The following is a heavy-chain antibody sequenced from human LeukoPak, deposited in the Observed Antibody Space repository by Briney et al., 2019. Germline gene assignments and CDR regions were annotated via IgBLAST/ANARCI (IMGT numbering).Heavy chain of an antibody. CDR1: GFTFSSYA. CDR2: ISYDGSNK. D-gene: IGHD6-13*01. CDR3: AKGNIAAAGTVDY. V-gene: IGHV3-30*04. J-gene: IGHJ4*02. Sequence: GGSLRLSCAASGFTFSSYAMHWVRQAPGKGLGWVAVISYDGSNKYYADSVKGRFTISRDNSKNTPYLQMNSLRAEDTAVYYCAKGNIAAAGTVDYWGQGTLVTVSS.